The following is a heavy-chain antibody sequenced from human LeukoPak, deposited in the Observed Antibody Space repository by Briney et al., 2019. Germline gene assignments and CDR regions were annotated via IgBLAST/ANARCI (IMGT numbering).Heavy chain of an antibody. CDR3: ATVRDGYKYDGDY. CDR2: ISSSGSII. V-gene: IGHV3-11*01. CDR1: GFTFRNYY. Sequence: SGGSLRLSCAGSGFTFRNYYMGWIRQAPGKGLECVAYISSSGSIIDYADSVKGRFTISRDNAKNSVLLQMNSLRAEDTAVYYCATVRDGYKYDGDYWGPGTRVTVSS. J-gene: IGHJ4*02. D-gene: IGHD5-24*01.